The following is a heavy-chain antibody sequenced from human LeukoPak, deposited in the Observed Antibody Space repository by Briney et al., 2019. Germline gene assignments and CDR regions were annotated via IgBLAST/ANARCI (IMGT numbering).Heavy chain of an antibody. D-gene: IGHD3-3*01. J-gene: IGHJ5*02. V-gene: IGHV1-46*01. CDR1: GYTFTSYY. Sequence: GASVKVSCKASGYTFTSYYMHWVRQAPGQGLEWMGIINPSGGSTSYAQKFQGRVTVTRDTSTSTVYMELSSLRSEDTAVYYCARDHTTYYDFWSGPKRGNWFDPWGQGTLVTVSS. CDR2: INPSGGST. CDR3: ARDHTTYYDFWSGPKRGNWFDP.